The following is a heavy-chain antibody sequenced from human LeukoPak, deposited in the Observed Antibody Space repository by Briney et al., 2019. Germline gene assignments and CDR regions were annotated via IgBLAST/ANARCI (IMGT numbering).Heavy chain of an antibody. CDR2: IKSKRDGETT. Sequence: PGGSLRLSCAGSGFNFQYAWMTWVRQAPGKGPEWVGRIKSKRDGETTDYTTLVKCRFSISRDDSKNTVYLQMNSLRTEDTAVYYCTSLVGSPTYWGQGTLVAVSS. V-gene: IGHV3-15*01. J-gene: IGHJ4*02. D-gene: IGHD4-23*01. CDR3: TSLVGSPTY. CDR1: GFNFQYAW.